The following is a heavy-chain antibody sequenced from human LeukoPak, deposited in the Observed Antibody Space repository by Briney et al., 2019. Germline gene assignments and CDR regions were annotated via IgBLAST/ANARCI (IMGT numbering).Heavy chain of an antibody. V-gene: IGHV3-7*01. Sequence: GGSLRLSCAASGFTFSSYWMSWVRQAPGKGLEWVANMKQDGSEKYYVDSVKGRFTISRDNAKNSLYLQMNSLRAEDTAVYYCARVSWGAATDAFDIWGQGTMVTVSS. J-gene: IGHJ3*02. D-gene: IGHD6-13*01. CDR2: MKQDGSEK. CDR1: GFTFSSYW. CDR3: ARVSWGAATDAFDI.